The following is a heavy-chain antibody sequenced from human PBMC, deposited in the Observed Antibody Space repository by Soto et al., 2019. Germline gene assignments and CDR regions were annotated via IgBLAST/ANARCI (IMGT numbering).Heavy chain of an antibody. D-gene: IGHD6-6*01. J-gene: IGHJ4*02. Sequence: EVQLVESGGGLVKPGGSLRLSCAASGFTLSNYSMNWVRQAPGKGLEWVSSISSSSSYIYYADSVKGRFTISRDNAKNSLYLQMNSLRAEDTAVYYCARVEYSSSGVDYWGQGTLVTVSS. CDR2: ISSSSSYI. V-gene: IGHV3-21*01. CDR1: GFTLSNYS. CDR3: ARVEYSSSGVDY.